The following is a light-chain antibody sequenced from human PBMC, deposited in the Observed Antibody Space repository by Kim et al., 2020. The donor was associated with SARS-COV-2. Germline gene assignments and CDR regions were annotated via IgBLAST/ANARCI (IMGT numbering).Light chain of an antibody. CDR3: QQYYTAPRT. CDR2: WAS. J-gene: IGKJ1*01. V-gene: IGKV4-1*01. Sequence: ATINCKSSQSVLCSTNNKNSLAWYQHKPGQPPKLLIYWASTREFGVPDRISGSGSGTDFTLTISSLQAEDVAVYYCQQYYTAPRTFGQGTKVDIK. CDR1: QSVLCSTNNKNS.